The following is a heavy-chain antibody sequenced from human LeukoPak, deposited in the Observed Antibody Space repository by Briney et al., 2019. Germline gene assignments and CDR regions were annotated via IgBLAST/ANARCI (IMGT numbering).Heavy chain of an antibody. V-gene: IGHV4-59*12. Sequence: KTSETLSLTCTVSGGSLFSYYWTWIRQPPGKGLEWIGYIYYSGSTNYNPSLKSRVTISLDTSKNQFSLKLSSVTAADTAVYYCTGGGSVGDRPPYYFDYWGHGTLVTVSS. D-gene: IGHD3-10*01. CDR1: GGSLFSYY. CDR3: TGGGSVGDRPPYYFDY. CDR2: IYYSGST. J-gene: IGHJ4*01.